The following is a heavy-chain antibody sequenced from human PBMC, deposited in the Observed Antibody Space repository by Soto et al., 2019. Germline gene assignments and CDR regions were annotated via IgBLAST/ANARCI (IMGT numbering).Heavy chain of an antibody. D-gene: IGHD3-9*01. Sequence: SETLSLTCAVYGGSFSGYYWNWIRQPPGKGLEWIGEMNHSGSTNYNLSLKSRVTISVDTAKNQFSLKLSSVTAADTAVYYCARGHYDILTGYSSYYFDYWGQGTLVTVSS. CDR3: ARGHYDILTGYSSYYFDY. CDR2: MNHSGST. V-gene: IGHV4-34*01. CDR1: GGSFSGYY. J-gene: IGHJ4*02.